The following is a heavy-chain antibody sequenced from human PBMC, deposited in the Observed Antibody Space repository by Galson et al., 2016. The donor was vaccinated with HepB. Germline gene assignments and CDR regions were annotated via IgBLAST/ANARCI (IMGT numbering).Heavy chain of an antibody. D-gene: IGHD6-13*01. CDR3: ARDGSSQFSSNWYVAFDI. V-gene: IGHV3-43*01. Sequence: SLRLSCAASGFTFDDYTMHWVRQAPGKGLEWVSLISWDGRSTYSADSVKGRFTISRDNSKNSLYLQMNSLRDENTAVYYCARDGSSQFSSNWYVAFDIWGQGTVVTVSS. CDR2: ISWDGRST. CDR1: GFTFDDYT. J-gene: IGHJ3*02.